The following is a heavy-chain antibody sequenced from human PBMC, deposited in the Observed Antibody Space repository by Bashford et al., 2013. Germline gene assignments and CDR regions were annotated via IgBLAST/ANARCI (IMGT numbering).Heavy chain of an antibody. CDR3: ATLRDYDYVWGSYGTLDY. J-gene: IGHJ4*02. CDR2: INPNSGGT. D-gene: IGHD3-16*01. CDR1: GYTFTGYY. V-gene: IGHV1-2*06. Sequence: ASVKGLPARASGYTFTGYYMHWVRQAPGQGLEWMGRINPNSGGTNYAQKFQGRVTMTRDTSISTAYMELSRLRSDDTAVYYCATLRDYDYVWGSYGTLDYWGQGTLGHPSPQ.